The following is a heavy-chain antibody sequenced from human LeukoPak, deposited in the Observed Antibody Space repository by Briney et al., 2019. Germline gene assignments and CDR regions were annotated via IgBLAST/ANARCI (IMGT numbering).Heavy chain of an antibody. CDR1: GFTFSSYW. CDR2: IRHDGSEK. V-gene: IGHV3-7*05. CDR3: ARDGMGVIKAFDI. J-gene: IGHJ3*02. D-gene: IGHD3-10*01. Sequence: GGSLRLSCAASGFTFSSYWMSWVRQVPGKGLEWVANIRHDGSEKYFVDSVKGRFTISRDNAKNSLYLQMNSLRAEETVVYYCARDGMGVIKAFDIWGQGTMVTVSS.